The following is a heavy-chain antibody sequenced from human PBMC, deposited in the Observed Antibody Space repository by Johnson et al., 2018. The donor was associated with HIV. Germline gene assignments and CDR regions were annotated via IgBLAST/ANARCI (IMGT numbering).Heavy chain of an antibody. CDR3: AKDGPVLRYFDWSDAFDI. J-gene: IGHJ3*02. Sequence: VESGGGVVQPGGSLSLSCAASGVTFSSYGMHWVRQAPGKGLEWVAFIRYDGSNKYYADSVKGRFTISRDNSKNTLYLQMNSLRAEDTAVYYCAKDGPVLRYFDWSDAFDIWGQGTMVTVSS. D-gene: IGHD3-9*01. CDR2: IRYDGSNK. CDR1: GVTFSSYG. V-gene: IGHV3-30*02.